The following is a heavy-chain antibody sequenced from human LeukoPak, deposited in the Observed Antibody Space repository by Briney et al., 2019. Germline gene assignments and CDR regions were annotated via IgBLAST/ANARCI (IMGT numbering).Heavy chain of an antibody. D-gene: IGHD3-3*01. CDR1: GFTFSSYG. V-gene: IGHV3-33*01. Sequence: GGSLRLSCAASGFTFSSYGMHWVRQAPGKGLEWVSFIWYDGTNKYYADSVKGRFTISRDNSKNTLYLQMNSLRAEDTAAYYCARGIYPPYYYGMDVWGQGTTVTVSS. CDR3: ARGIYPPYYYGMDV. CDR2: IWYDGTNK. J-gene: IGHJ6*02.